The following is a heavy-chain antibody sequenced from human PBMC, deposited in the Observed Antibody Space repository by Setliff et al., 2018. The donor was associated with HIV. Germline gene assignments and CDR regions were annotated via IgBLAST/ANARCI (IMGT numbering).Heavy chain of an antibody. V-gene: IGHV1-18*01. CDR2: ISASNGDT. J-gene: IGHJ6*02. Sequence: GASVKVSCKASGYTFIRHGITWVRQAPGQGLEWMGWISASNGDTNYAQKLQGRLTLTTDTSASTAYMELSSLRSEDTAVYYCAREQLGFGPPRGMDVWGQGTTVTVSS. D-gene: IGHD6-13*01. CDR3: AREQLGFGPPRGMDV. CDR1: GYTFIRHG.